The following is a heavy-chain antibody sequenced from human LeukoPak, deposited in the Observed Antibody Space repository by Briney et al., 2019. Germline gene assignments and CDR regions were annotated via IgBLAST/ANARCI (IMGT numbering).Heavy chain of an antibody. D-gene: IGHD3-16*02. V-gene: IGHV3-20*04. J-gene: IGHJ6*03. CDR1: GFTFDDYG. CDR3: AKFIVGHCYYYMDV. Sequence: GGSLRLSCAASGFTFDDYGMSWVRQAPGKGLEWVSGINWNGGSTGYADSVKGRFTISRDNAKNSLYLQMNSLRAEDTALYYCAKFIVGHCYYYMDVWGKGTTVTVSS. CDR2: INWNGGST.